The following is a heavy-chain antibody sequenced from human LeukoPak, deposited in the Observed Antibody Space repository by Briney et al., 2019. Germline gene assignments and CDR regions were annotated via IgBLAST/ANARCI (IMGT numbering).Heavy chain of an antibody. J-gene: IGHJ4*02. D-gene: IGHD2-15*01. CDR1: GGSISSSSYY. Sequence: SETLSLTCTVSGGSISSSSYYWGWIRQPPGKGLEWIGSIYYSGSTYYNPSLKSRVTISVDTSKNQFSLKLSSVSAADTAVYYCAREAALGAGGRQIVDYWGQGTLVTVSS. V-gene: IGHV4-39*07. CDR3: AREAALGAGGRQIVDY. CDR2: IYYSGST.